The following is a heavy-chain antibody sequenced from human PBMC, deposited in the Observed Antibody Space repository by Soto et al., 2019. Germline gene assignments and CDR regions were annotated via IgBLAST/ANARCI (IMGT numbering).Heavy chain of an antibody. D-gene: IGHD1-26*01. CDR2: MSYNGNT. J-gene: IGHJ3*02. CDR3: ARHGTRTFDI. V-gene: IGHV4-59*08. Sequence: QVQLQESGPGLVKPSETLSLTCTVSGVSVSSHYWSWIRQSPGKGLEWIAYMSYNGNTDYNPSLKSRVTISVDTSKDQFSLKLISVTAADTAIYYCARHGTRTFDIWGQGTMVTVSS. CDR1: GVSVSSHY.